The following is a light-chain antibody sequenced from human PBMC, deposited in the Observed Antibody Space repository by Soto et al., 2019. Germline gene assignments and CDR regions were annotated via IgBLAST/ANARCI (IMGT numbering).Light chain of an antibody. V-gene: IGKV3-20*01. CDR1: QSISSSY. CDR2: GAS. Sequence: EIVLTQSPGTLSLSPGERTTPSCRAIQSISSSYLAWYQQKPGQAPRLLVYGASSRATGIPDRFSGSGSGTDFTLTISRLEPEDFALYYCQQYSSTFWTLGQGTKVDIK. J-gene: IGKJ1*01. CDR3: QQYSSTFWT.